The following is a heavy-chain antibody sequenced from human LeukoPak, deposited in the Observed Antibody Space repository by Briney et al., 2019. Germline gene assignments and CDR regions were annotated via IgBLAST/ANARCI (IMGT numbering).Heavy chain of an antibody. Sequence: SETLSLTCTVSGGSVSSGSYYWSWIRQLPGKGLEWIGYIYYSGSTNYNPSLKSRVTISVDTSKNQFSLKLSSVTAADTAVYYCARVSLGDGYNSASYYFDYWGQGTLVTVSS. CDR1: GGSVSSGSYY. V-gene: IGHV4-61*01. CDR3: ARVSLGDGYNSASYYFDY. D-gene: IGHD5-24*01. CDR2: IYYSGST. J-gene: IGHJ4*02.